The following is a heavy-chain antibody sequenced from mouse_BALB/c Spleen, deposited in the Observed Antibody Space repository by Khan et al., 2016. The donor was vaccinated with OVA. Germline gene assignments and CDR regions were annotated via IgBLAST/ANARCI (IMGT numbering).Heavy chain of an antibody. Sequence: QVQLKQSGPELVKPGASVKMSCKASGYTFTDYVINWVKQRTGQGLEWIGEIYPGSGSTYYIEKFKGKATLNADKASNTAYMQLSILTSEDSAVYFCAKNYASWFAYWGQGTLVTVSA. CDR3: AKNYASWFAY. V-gene: IGHV1-77*01. J-gene: IGHJ3*01. CDR1: GYTFTDYV. CDR2: IYPGSGST.